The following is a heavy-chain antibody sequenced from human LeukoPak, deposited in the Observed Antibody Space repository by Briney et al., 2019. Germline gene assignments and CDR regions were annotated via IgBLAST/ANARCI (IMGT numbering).Heavy chain of an antibody. CDR3: ARAGRYYGSGSYSDWFDP. D-gene: IGHD3-10*01. Sequence: PGGSLRLSCAASGFTFSDYYMSWIRQAPGKGLEWVSYISSSGSTIYYAYSVKGRFTISRDNAKNSLYLQMNSLRAEDTAVYYCARAGRYYGSGSYSDWFDPWGQGTLVTVSS. CDR1: GFTFSDYY. CDR2: ISSSGSTI. V-gene: IGHV3-11*01. J-gene: IGHJ5*02.